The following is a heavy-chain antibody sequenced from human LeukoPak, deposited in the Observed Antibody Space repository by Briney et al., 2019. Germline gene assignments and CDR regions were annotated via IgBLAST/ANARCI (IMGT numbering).Heavy chain of an antibody. J-gene: IGHJ4*02. CDR2: MYTGGTT. CDR3: AKDEATSGGGLAS. D-gene: IGHD3-16*01. V-gene: IGHV3-53*01. CDR1: GFTVSGTH. Sequence: GGSLGLSCAASGFTVSGTHMSWVRQAPGKGLEWVSAMYTGGTTYYADSVKGRSTISRDNSRNTLFLHMSSLRADDTAVYYCAKDEATSGGGLASWGQGTLVTVSS.